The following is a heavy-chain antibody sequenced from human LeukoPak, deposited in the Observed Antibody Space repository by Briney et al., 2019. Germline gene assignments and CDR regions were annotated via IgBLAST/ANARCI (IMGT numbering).Heavy chain of an antibody. V-gene: IGHV4-59*01. CDR2: IYYSGST. CDR1: GGSISSYY. J-gene: IGHJ3*02. Sequence: SETLSLTCTVSGGSISSYYWSWIRQPPGKGLEWIGYIYYSGSTNYNPSLKSRVTISVDTSKNQFSLKLSSVTAADTAVYYCARGFTYYYDSSGSGAFDIWGQGTMVTVSS. CDR3: ARGFTYYYDSSGSGAFDI. D-gene: IGHD3-22*01.